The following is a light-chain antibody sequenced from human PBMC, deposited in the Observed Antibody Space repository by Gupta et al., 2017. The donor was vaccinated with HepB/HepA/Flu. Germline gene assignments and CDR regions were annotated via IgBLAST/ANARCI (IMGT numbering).Light chain of an antibody. CDR3: QAWDTITWYV. J-gene: IGLJ1*01. CDR1: ELGDKY. Sequence: SYELTQPPSVSVSPGQTASITCSGDELGDKYASWYQQKPGQSPILVIYQDNKRPSGIPERFSGSSSGNTATLTISGTQAMDEADYYCQAWDTITWYVFGTGTKVTVL. V-gene: IGLV3-1*01. CDR2: QDN.